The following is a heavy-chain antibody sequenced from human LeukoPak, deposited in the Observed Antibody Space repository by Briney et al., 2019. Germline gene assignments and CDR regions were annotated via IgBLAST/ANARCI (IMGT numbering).Heavy chain of an antibody. D-gene: IGHD2-15*01. V-gene: IGHV1-69*01. Sequence: GSSVKVSCKASGGTFSSYAISWVRQAPGQGLEWMGGIIPIFGTANYAQKFQGRVTITADESTSTAYMELSSLRPEDTAVYYCARDSCSGGSCYGGMDVWGQGTTVTVSS. J-gene: IGHJ6*02. CDR1: GGTFSSYA. CDR3: ARDSCSGGSCYGGMDV. CDR2: IIPIFGTA.